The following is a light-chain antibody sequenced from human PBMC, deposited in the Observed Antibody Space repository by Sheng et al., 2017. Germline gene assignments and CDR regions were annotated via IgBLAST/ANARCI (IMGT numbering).Light chain of an antibody. CDR2: DAS. J-gene: IGKJ1*01. Sequence: DIQMTQSPSSLSASAGDRVTITCRASQSVSSYLNWYQVKPGKAPKIMIYDASNLETGVPSRFSGSGSGTDFTLTISSLQPEDFANYFCQQSYSTPRTFGHWTKVEIQ. CDR1: QSVSSY. CDR3: QQSYSTPRT. V-gene: IGKV1-39*01.